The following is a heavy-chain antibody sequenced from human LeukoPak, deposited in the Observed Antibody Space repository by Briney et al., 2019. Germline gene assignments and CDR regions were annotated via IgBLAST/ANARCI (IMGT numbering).Heavy chain of an antibody. CDR1: GFTFSTYS. Sequence: GGSLRLSCAASGFTFSTYSMDWVRQAPGKGLEYVSAISNNGDSTHYANSVKGRFTISRDNSKNTLYLQMNSLRAEDTAVYYCAKDLPTLTPYYYDSSGYSLPDYWGQGTLVTVSS. CDR3: AKDLPTLTPYYYDSSGYSLPDY. V-gene: IGHV3-64*01. CDR2: ISNNGDST. D-gene: IGHD3-22*01. J-gene: IGHJ4*02.